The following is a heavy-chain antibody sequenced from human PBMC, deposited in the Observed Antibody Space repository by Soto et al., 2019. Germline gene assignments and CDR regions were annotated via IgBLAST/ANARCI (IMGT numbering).Heavy chain of an antibody. CDR1: GFTFDDYA. J-gene: IGHJ4*02. D-gene: IGHD3-9*01. V-gene: IGHV3-9*01. CDR2: ISWNSGSI. CDR3: AKARYYDILTGPLIDY. Sequence: HPGGSLRLSCAASGFTFDDYAMHWVRQAPGKGLEWVSGISWNSGSIGYADSVKGRFTISRDNAKNSLYLQMNSLRAEDTALYYCAKARYYDILTGPLIDYWGQGTLVTVSS.